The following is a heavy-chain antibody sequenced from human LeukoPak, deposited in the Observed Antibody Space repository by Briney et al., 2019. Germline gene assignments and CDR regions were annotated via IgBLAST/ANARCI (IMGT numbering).Heavy chain of an antibody. V-gene: IGHV4-38-2*02. CDR3: AKVPIVGPTYYFDY. D-gene: IGHD1-26*01. CDR1: GYSISSGYY. J-gene: IGHJ4*02. Sequence: PSETLSLTCTVSGYSISSGYYWGWIRQPPGKGLEWIGTIYQSGSTYYNPSLKSRVTISVDTSKNQFSLKLSSVTAADTAVYYFAKVPIVGPTYYFDYWGQGPLVTVSS. CDR2: IYQSGST.